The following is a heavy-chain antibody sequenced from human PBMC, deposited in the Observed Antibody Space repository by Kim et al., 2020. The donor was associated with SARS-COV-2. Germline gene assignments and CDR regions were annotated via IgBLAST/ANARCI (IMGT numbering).Heavy chain of an antibody. V-gene: IGHV4-31*02. CDR3: ARAGITMLVVVAEFDY. Sequence: PSLKSRVTVSLGTSTNQFSLKLSSVTAADTAVYYCARAGITMLVVVAEFDYWGQGTLVTVSS. J-gene: IGHJ4*02. D-gene: IGHD3-22*01.